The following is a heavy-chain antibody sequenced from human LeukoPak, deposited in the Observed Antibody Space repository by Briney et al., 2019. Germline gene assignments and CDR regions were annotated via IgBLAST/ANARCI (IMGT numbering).Heavy chain of an antibody. J-gene: IGHJ4*02. V-gene: IGHV3-48*01. D-gene: IGHD1-26*01. CDR3: ARMWEPFDY. Sequence: GGYLRLSCAASGFTFSSYSMNWVRQAPGKGLEWVSYISSSSSTIYYADSVKGRFTISRDNAKNSLYLQMNSLRAEDTAVYYCARMWEPFDYWGQGTLVTVSS. CDR2: ISSSSSTI. CDR1: GFTFSSYS.